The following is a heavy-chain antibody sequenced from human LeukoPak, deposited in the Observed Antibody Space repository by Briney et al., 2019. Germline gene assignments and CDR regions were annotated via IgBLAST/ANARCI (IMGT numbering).Heavy chain of an antibody. CDR2: IKQDGSEK. CDR1: GFTLSGYW. V-gene: IGHV3-7*01. CDR3: ARDRSYYDSSGYFPSFDY. Sequence: PGGSLRLSCAASGFTLSGYWMSWVRQAPGKGLEWVANIKQDGSEKYYVDSVKGRFTISRDNAKNSLYLQMNSLRAEDTAVYYCARDRSYYDSSGYFPSFDYWGQGTLVRVSS. D-gene: IGHD3-22*01. J-gene: IGHJ4*02.